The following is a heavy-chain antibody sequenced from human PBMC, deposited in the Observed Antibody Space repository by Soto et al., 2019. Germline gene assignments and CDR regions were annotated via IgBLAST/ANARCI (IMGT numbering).Heavy chain of an antibody. V-gene: IGHV4-59*08. CDR1: GGSIGSYY. CDR3: ARRVRNYDILTGYYGDAFDI. D-gene: IGHD3-9*01. CDR2: IDYSGST. J-gene: IGHJ3*02. Sequence: PSEPLSLTCTVSGGSIGSYYWSWIRQPPGKGLEWIGYIDYSGSTNYNPSLKSRVTISIDTSKNQFSLKLSSVTAADTAGYYCARRVRNYDILTGYYGDAFDIWGQGTMVTVS.